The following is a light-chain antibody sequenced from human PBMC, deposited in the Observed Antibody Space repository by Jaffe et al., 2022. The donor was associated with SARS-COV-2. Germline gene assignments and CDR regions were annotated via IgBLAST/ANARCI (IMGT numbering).Light chain of an antibody. Sequence: QSVLTQPPSASGTPGQRVTISCSGSGSNIGSNTVNWYRQLPGTAPKLLIYTNSQRPSGVPDRFSGSKSATSASLAISGLQSDDEADYYCATWDDSLSGWVFGGGTKLTVL. V-gene: IGLV1-44*01. CDR3: ATWDDSLSGWV. CDR1: GSNIGSNT. CDR2: TNS. J-gene: IGLJ2*01.